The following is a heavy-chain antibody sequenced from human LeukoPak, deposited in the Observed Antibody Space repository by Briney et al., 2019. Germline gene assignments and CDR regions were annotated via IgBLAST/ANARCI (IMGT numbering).Heavy chain of an antibody. D-gene: IGHD1-26*01. CDR1: GYTFTSYA. CDR2: INDGDGNT. V-gene: IGHV1-3*03. CDR3: ARERGEFGGSYFLDY. J-gene: IGHJ4*02. Sequence: AAVKVSCKASGYTFTSYAVHWVRRAPGQSLEWMGYINDGDGNTKYSQEFQGRVTITRDTSASIVYMELSSLRSEDMAFYYCARERGEFGGSYFLDYWGQGTLVTVSS.